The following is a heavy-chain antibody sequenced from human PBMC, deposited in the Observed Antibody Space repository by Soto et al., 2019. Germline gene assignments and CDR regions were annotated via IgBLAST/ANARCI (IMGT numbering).Heavy chain of an antibody. V-gene: IGHV1-69*15. CDR1: GGTFYTYT. Sequence: QVQLVQSGAEVRKPGSSVQVSCKASGGTFYTYTFSWVRQAPGQGLEWMGSITPIYPTTNYAEKFQGRLTVTADGYTNTAYMELNSLTADDTAVYCCARIPQYSFPTSNDLDYWGQGTLVTVSS. J-gene: IGHJ4*02. CDR2: ITPIYPTT. D-gene: IGHD5-18*01. CDR3: ARIPQYSFPTSNDLDY.